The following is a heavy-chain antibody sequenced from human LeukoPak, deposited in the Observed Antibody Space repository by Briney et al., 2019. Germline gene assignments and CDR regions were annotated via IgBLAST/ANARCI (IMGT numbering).Heavy chain of an antibody. CDR2: VIPIFGTA. CDR1: GYTFTGYY. D-gene: IGHD2-2*01. V-gene: IGHV1-69*13. Sequence: ASVKVSCKASGYTFTGYYMHWVQQAPGQGLEWMGGVIPIFGTANYAQKFQGRVTITADESTSTAYMELSSLRSEDTAVYYCARGDIVVVPAAIGSGFDYWGQGTLVTVSS. J-gene: IGHJ4*02. CDR3: ARGDIVVVPAAIGSGFDY.